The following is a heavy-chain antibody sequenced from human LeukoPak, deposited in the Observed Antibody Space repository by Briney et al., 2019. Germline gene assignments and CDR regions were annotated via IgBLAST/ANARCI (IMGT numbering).Heavy chain of an antibody. J-gene: IGHJ4*02. V-gene: IGHV3-53*01. CDR3: ARGMITFGGVIVRFDY. CDR1: GFTVSSNS. Sequence: GGSLRLSCTVSGFTVSSNSMSWVRQAPGKGLEWVSFIYSDNTHYSDSVKGRFTISRDNSKNTLYLQMNSLRAEDTAVYYCARGMITFGGVIVRFDYWGQGTLVTVSS. CDR2: IYSDNT. D-gene: IGHD3-16*02.